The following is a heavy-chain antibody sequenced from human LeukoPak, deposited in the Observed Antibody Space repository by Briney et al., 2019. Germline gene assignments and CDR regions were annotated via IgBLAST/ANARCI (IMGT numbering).Heavy chain of an antibody. CDR1: GFTFSGYA. D-gene: IGHD6-19*01. CDR2: ISGSGGST. CDR3: AKGVTGVAGRHYFDY. J-gene: IGHJ4*02. V-gene: IGHV3-23*01. Sequence: GGSLRLSCAASGFTFSGYAMSWVRQAPGKGLEWVSAISGSGGSTYYADSVKGWFTISRDNSKNTLDLQMNSLRAEDTAVYYCAKGVTGVAGRHYFDYWGQGTLVTVSS.